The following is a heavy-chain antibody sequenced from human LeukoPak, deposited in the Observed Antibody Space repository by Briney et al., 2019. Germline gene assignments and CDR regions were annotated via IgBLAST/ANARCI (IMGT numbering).Heavy chain of an antibody. D-gene: IGHD3-22*01. V-gene: IGHV3-21*01. CDR3: VRLRRNSDTSGFYYYYDF. Sequence: PGGSLRLSCLACGYTFSSYSINWVRQAPGKGLEWVSSISVRSNYIYYAGSVRGRFRISRDDARDSLYLQMNSLRAEDTAVYYCVRLRRNSDTSGFYYYYDFWGQGTLVTVSS. CDR1: GYTFSSYS. CDR2: ISVRSNYI. J-gene: IGHJ4*02.